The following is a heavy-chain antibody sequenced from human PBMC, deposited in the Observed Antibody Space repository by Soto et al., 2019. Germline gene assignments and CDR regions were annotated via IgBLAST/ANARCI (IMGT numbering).Heavy chain of an antibody. V-gene: IGHV4-34*01. J-gene: IGHJ6*03. D-gene: IGHD3-3*01. CDR1: GGSFSGYY. CDR2: INHSGST. CDR3: ARGPQQYYRFSSPRSDMDV. Sequence: ETLSLTCAVYGGSFSGYYWSWIRQPPGKGLEWIGEINHSGSTNYNPSLKSRVTISVDTSKNQFSLKLSSVTAADTAVYYCARGPQQYYRFSSPRSDMDVWGKGTTVTVSS.